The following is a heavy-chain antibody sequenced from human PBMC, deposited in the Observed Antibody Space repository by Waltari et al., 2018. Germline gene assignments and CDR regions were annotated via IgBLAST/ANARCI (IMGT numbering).Heavy chain of an antibody. D-gene: IGHD6-25*01. Sequence: EVQLVESGGDLVQPGGSLRLSCAASGITVGNNYMSWGRQAPGNGLELISLIYSVGSTYYADSVKGRFTIARDNSKNTLYLQMNSLRSEDTAVYFCARDPPGVAAAGPGRGWGQGTLVTVSS. V-gene: IGHV3-66*02. J-gene: IGHJ4*02. CDR1: GITVGNNY. CDR3: ARDPPGVAAAGPGRG. CDR2: IYSVGST.